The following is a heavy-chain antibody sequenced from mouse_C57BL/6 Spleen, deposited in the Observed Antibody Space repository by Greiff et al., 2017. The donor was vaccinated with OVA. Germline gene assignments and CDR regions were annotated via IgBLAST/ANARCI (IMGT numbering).Heavy chain of an antibody. D-gene: IGHD1-1*01. CDR3: ARREDYGSSYVDYFDY. V-gene: IGHV1-9*01. CDR2: ILPGSGST. Sequence: QVQLKESGAELMKPGASVKLSCKATGYTFTGYWIEWVKPRPGHGLEWIGEILPGSGSTNYNEKFKGKATFTADTSSNTAYMQLSSLTTEDSAIYYCARREDYGSSYVDYFDYWGQGTTLTVSS. J-gene: IGHJ2*01. CDR1: GYTFTGYW.